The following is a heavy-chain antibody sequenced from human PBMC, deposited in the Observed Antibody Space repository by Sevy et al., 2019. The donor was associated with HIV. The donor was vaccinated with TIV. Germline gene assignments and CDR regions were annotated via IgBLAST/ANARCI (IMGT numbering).Heavy chain of an antibody. J-gene: IGHJ6*02. CDR2: ISGFGDKT. V-gene: IGHV3-23*01. D-gene: IGHD1-1*01. CDR1: GVTFSDYA. CDR3: AKAGGINWFCYYYGMDV. Sequence: GGSLRLSCAVSGVTFSDYAMSWVRQAPGKGLEWVSFISGFGDKTYYADSVRGRFTISRDNSKNTLHLQMNSLRAEDTAVYYCAKAGGINWFCYYYGMDVWGQGTTVTVSS.